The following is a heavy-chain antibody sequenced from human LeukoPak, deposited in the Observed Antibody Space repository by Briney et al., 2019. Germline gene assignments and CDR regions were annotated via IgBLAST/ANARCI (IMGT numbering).Heavy chain of an antibody. D-gene: IGHD3-9*01. CDR3: ARDEGHFDWLFPPDY. J-gene: IGHJ4*02. Sequence: GGSLRLSCVASGFTFSTYSMNWVRQAPGKGLEWVSYITSSSSAKYYADSVKGRFTISRDNAENSLYLQMNSLRAEGTAVYYCARDEGHFDWLFPPDYWGQGTLVTVSS. CDR1: GFTFSTYS. CDR2: ITSSSSAK. V-gene: IGHV3-48*01.